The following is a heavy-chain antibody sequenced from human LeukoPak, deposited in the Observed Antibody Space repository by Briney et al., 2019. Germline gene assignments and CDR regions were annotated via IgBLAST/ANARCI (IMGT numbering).Heavy chain of an antibody. CDR3: ARDEMDYYGSGSYYYDH. J-gene: IGHJ4*02. CDR2: INPNSGGT. V-gene: IGHV1-2*02. CDR1: GYTSTGYY. D-gene: IGHD3-10*01. Sequence: GASVKVSCKASGYTSTGYYMHWVRRAPGQGLEWMGWINPNSGGTNYAQKFQGRVTVTRDTSISTAYMQLSRLRSDDTAVYYCARDEMDYYGSGSYYYDHWGQGTLVTVSS.